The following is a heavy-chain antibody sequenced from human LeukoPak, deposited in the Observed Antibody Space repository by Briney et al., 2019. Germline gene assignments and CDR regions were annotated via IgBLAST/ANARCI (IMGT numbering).Heavy chain of an antibody. CDR1: GFTFSSYG. CDR3: AKDSGALQQLADY. J-gene: IGHJ4*02. Sequence: GGSLRLSCAASGFTFSSYGMPWVRQAPGKGLEWVAVISYDGSNKYYADSVKGRFTISRDNSKNTLYLQMNSLRAEDTAVYYCAKDSGALQQLADYWGQGTLVTVSS. V-gene: IGHV3-30*18. D-gene: IGHD6-13*01. CDR2: ISYDGSNK.